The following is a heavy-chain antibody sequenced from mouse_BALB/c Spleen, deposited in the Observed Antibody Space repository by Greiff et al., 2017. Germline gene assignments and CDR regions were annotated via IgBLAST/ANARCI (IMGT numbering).Heavy chain of an antibody. CDR2: ISSGSSYT. CDR3: ARSDGYYWYFDV. J-gene: IGHJ1*02. V-gene: IGHV5-9-3*01. D-gene: IGHD2-3*01. CDR1: GFTFSSYA. Sequence: DVKPVEFGGGLVKPGGSLKLSRAASGFTFSSYAMSWVRQTPEKRLEWVATISSGSSYTYYPDSVKGRFTISRDNAKNTLYLQMSSLRSEDTAMYYCARSDGYYWYFDVWGAGTTVTVSS.